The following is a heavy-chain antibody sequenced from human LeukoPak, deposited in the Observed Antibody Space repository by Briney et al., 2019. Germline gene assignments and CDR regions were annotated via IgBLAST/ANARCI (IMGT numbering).Heavy chain of an antibody. J-gene: IGHJ4*02. Sequence: GGSLRLSCAASGFTFSSYGMHWVRQAPGKGLEWVAVISYDGSNKYYADSVKGRFTISRDNSKNTLYLQMNSLRAEDTAVYYCAKKNSGSYFDYWGQGTLVTVSS. CDR3: AKKNSGSYFDY. V-gene: IGHV3-30*18. CDR2: ISYDGSNK. D-gene: IGHD1-26*01. CDR1: GFTFSSYG.